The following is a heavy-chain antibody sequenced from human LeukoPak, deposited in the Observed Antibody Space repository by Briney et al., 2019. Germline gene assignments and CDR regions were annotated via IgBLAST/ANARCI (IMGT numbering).Heavy chain of an antibody. Sequence: SETLSLTCTVSGGSISSYYWSWIRQPPGKGLEWIGYIYYSGSTNYNPSLKSRVTISVDTSKNQFSLKLSSVTAADTAVYYCARESAAGTRRFDYWGQGTLVTVSS. D-gene: IGHD6-13*01. CDR1: GGSISSYY. CDR3: ARESAAGTRRFDY. CDR2: IYYSGST. J-gene: IGHJ4*02. V-gene: IGHV4-59*01.